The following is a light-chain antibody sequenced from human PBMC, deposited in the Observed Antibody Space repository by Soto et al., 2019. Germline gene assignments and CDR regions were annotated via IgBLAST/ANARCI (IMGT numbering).Light chain of an antibody. CDR2: AAS. Sequence: DIQMTQSPSTVSAYVGDSVTITCRASQSVRSWLAWYQQKPGTAPKLLIYAASSLQSGVPSRFSGRGSGTDFTLTISSLEPEDFAIYYCQQRSSWPRTFGRGTKVDIK. J-gene: IGKJ1*01. CDR1: QSVRSW. CDR3: QQRSSWPRT. V-gene: IGKV1-5*01.